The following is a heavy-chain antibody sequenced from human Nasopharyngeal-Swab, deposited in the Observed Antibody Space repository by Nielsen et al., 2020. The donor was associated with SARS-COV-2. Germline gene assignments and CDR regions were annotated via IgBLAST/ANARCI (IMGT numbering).Heavy chain of an antibody. V-gene: IGHV4-34*10. Sequence: RQAPGKGLEWIGEISHGGTTNYNPSLKSRVTILLDISKNQFSLKLNSVTAADTAVYYCARYRSSNGWPQGNWFDPWGQGTLVTVSS. D-gene: IGHD6-19*01. J-gene: IGHJ5*02. CDR3: ARYRSSNGWPQGNWFDP. CDR2: ISHGGTT.